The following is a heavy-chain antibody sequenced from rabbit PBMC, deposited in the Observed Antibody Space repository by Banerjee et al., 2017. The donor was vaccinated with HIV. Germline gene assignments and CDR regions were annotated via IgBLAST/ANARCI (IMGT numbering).Heavy chain of an antibody. J-gene: IGHJ4*01. CDR2: INTISGDT. V-gene: IGHV1S45*01. D-gene: IGHD4-1*01. Sequence: QEQLEESGGDLVKPEGSLTLTCTASGFDFNNYHMCWVRQAPGKGLEWIACINTISGDTVYATWAKGRFTISKASWTTVTLQMTSLTAADTASYFCARDLAGVIGWNFNLWGPGTLVTVS. CDR3: ARDLAGVIGWNFNL. CDR1: GFDFNNYH.